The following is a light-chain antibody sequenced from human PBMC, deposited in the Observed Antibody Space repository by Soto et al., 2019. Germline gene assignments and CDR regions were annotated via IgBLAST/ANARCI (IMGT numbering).Light chain of an antibody. J-gene: IGKJ2*03. Sequence: DIVMTQSPDSLPVSLGERATINCKSSQSLLYSSNNKNYLAWYQQKPGQPPKLLIFWASTRESGVPDRFGGSGSGTDFTVTIGRLQAGDVAVDYCQEYYYTPYSFGPGTKLEIK. CDR1: QSLLYSSNNKNY. CDR2: WAS. CDR3: QEYYYTPYS. V-gene: IGKV4-1*01.